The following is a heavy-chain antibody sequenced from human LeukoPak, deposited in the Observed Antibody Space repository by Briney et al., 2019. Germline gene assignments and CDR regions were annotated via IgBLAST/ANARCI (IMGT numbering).Heavy chain of an antibody. CDR2: INPDGSQT. D-gene: IGHD6-25*01. Sequence: PGGSLRLSCAASGFTFSSYSMNWVRQAPGRELEWVGNINPDGSQTYYVDSVKGRFTISRDNAKDSVYLQMNTLRVEDTAVYYCLGSADRGWGQGTLVTVSS. CDR3: LGSADRG. CDR1: GFTFSSYS. J-gene: IGHJ4*02. V-gene: IGHV3-7*01.